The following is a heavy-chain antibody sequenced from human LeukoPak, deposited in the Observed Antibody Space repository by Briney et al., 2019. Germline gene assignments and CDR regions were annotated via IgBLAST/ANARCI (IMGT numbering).Heavy chain of an antibody. CDR2: IYYSGST. Sequence: SETLSLTCTVSGGSISSYYWSWIRQPPGKGLEWIGYIYYSGSTNYNPSLKSRVTISVDTSKNQFSLKLSSLTAADTAVYYCARLRTWYYGMDVWGQGTTVTVSS. V-gene: IGHV4-59*08. CDR3: ARLRTWYYGMDV. J-gene: IGHJ6*02. CDR1: GGSISSYY.